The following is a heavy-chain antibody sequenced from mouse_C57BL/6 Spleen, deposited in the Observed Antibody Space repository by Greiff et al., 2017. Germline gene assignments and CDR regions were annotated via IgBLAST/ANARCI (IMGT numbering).Heavy chain of an antibody. Sequence: QVQLQQPGAELVKPGASVKLSCKASGYTFTSYWMHWVKQRPGQGLAWMGMIHPNSGSTNYNEKFKSKGTLTVDKSSSTAYMQLSSLTAEDSAVYYCARLTWRYWGQGTTLTVSS. J-gene: IGHJ2*01. CDR1: GYTFTSYW. V-gene: IGHV1-64*01. CDR3: ARLTWRY. D-gene: IGHD4-1*01. CDR2: IHPNSGST.